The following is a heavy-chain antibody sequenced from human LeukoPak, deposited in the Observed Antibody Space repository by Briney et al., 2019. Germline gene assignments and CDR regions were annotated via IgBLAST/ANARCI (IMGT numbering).Heavy chain of an antibody. CDR1: GGSISSYY. Sequence: SETLSLTCTVSGGSISSYYWSWIRQPPGQGLEWIGYIYYSGSTNYNPSLKSLVTISVDTAKNQFSLKLSSVTAADTAVYYCARHARYGSGSIYYFDYWGQGTLVTVSS. CDR3: ARHARYGSGSIYYFDY. J-gene: IGHJ4*02. D-gene: IGHD3-10*01. CDR2: IYYSGST. V-gene: IGHV4-59*08.